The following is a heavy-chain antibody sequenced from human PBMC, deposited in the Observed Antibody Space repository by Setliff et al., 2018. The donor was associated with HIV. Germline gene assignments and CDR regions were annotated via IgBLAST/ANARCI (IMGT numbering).Heavy chain of an antibody. CDR2: INHSGST. CDR3: ARGVPLLPPNF. V-gene: IGHV4-34*01. CDR1: GGSFSGYY. Sequence: SETLSLTCAVYGGSFSGYYWSWIRQPPGKGLEWIGEINHSGSTNYNPSLKSRVTVSADTSKNQFSLSLTSVTAADTAIYYCARGVPLLPPNFWGQGTLVTVSS. D-gene: IGHD2-15*01. J-gene: IGHJ4*02.